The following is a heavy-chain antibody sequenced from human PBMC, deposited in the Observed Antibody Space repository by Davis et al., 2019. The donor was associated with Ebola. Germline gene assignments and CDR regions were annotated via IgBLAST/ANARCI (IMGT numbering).Heavy chain of an antibody. J-gene: IGHJ6*03. CDR3: ARRYTCSGNYMDV. Sequence: PGGSLRLSCAASGSTISGYYMTWIRQAPGKGLEWVSVIYGSGSTYYADSVKGRFTISRDNSKNTLYLQMNTLRAEDTAVYHCARRYTCSGNYMDVWGKGTTVTVPS. CDR2: IYGSGST. CDR1: GSTISGYY. D-gene: IGHD2-15*01. V-gene: IGHV3-53*01.